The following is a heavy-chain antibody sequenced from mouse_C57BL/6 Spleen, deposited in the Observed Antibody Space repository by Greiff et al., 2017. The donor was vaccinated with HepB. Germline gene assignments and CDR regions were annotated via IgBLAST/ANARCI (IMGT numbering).Heavy chain of an antibody. J-gene: IGHJ4*01. V-gene: IGHV1-72*01. CDR2: IDPNSGGT. D-gene: IGHD1-1*01. CDR1: TSYW. Sequence: QVQLQQSGAELVKPGASVKLSFTSYWMHWVKQRPGRGLEWIGRIDPNSGGTKYNEKFKSKATLTVDKPSSTAYMQLSSLTSEDSAVYYCARSRDYYGSSYVFYAMDYWGQGTSVTVSS. CDR3: ARSRDYYGSSYVFYAMDY.